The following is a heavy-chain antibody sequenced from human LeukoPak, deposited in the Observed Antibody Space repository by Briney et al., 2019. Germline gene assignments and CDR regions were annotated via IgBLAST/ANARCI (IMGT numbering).Heavy chain of an antibody. CDR2: ISYIGTT. D-gene: IGHD3-22*01. Sequence: PETLSLTCTVSGGSLSSYHWSWVRQHPGNGLGWIGDISYIGTTKYSPSLQSRVTISVDTSKAQFSLKLSSVTAADTAVFYCARVGTSGYYSPHWYFDLCGRGTLVTVSS. CDR3: ARVGTSGYYSPHWYFDL. CDR1: GGSLSSYH. V-gene: IGHV4-59*01. J-gene: IGHJ2*01.